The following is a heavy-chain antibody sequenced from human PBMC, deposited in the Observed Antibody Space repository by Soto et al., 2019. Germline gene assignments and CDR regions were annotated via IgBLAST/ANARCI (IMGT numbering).Heavy chain of an antibody. CDR3: ARHHLDHEHWLVTGY. D-gene: IGHD6-19*01. CDR1: GYSFTSYW. J-gene: IGHJ4*02. CDR2: IYPGDSDT. Sequence: GESLKISCKGSGYSFTSYWIGWVRQMPGKGLEWMGIIYPGDSDTRYSPSFQGQVTISADKSISTAYLQWRSLKAPDTAKYYCARHHLDHEHWLVTGYWGQGTLVTVSS. V-gene: IGHV5-51*01.